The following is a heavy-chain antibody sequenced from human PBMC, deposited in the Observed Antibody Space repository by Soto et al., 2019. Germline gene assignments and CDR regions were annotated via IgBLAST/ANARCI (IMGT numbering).Heavy chain of an antibody. D-gene: IGHD4-17*01. CDR1: GYTFTSYA. J-gene: IGHJ4*02. CDR2: INAGNGNT. CDR3: ASDYGDYEGLGY. Sequence: QVQLVQSGAEVKKPGASVKVSCKASGYTFTSYAMHWVRQAPGQRLEWMGWINAGNGNTKYSQKFQGRVPITRDTPARTAYMELSRRRSEDTAVYYCASDYGDYEGLGYWGQGTLVTVSS. V-gene: IGHV1-3*01.